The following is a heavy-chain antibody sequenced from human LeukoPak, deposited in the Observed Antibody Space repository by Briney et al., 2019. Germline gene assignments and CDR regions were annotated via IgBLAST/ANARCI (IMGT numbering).Heavy chain of an antibody. D-gene: IGHD5-12*01. CDR1: GFTFSSYG. J-gene: IGHJ6*03. V-gene: IGHV3-30*02. Sequence: GGSLRLSCAASGFTFSSYGMHWVRQAPGKGLEWVAFIRYDGRNKYYADSVKGRFTISRDNSKNTLYLQMNSLRAEDTAVYYCAKGGEVATTEVYYYYYYYMDVWGKGTTVTVSS. CDR3: AKGGEVATTEVYYYYYYYMDV. CDR2: IRYDGRNK.